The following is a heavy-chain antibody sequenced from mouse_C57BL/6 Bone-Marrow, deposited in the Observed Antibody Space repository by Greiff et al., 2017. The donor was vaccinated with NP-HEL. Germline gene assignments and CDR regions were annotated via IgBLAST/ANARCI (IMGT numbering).Heavy chain of an antibody. CDR1: GFTFSSYT. V-gene: IGHV5-9*01. CDR3: ARKGETPFDY. J-gene: IGHJ2*01. Sequence: EVKVVESGGGLVKPGGSLKLSCAASGFTFSSYTMSWVRQTPEKRLEWVATLSGGGGNTYYPDRVKGRFTISRDNAKNTLYLQMSSLRSEDTALYYCARKGETPFDYWGQGTTLTVSS. CDR2: LSGGGGNT.